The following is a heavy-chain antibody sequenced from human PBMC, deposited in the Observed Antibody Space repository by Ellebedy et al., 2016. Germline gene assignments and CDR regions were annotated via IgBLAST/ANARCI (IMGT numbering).Heavy chain of an antibody. CDR1: GFTFDDYG. CDR2: INWNGGST. D-gene: IGHD3-22*01. Sequence: GESLKISCAASGFTFDDYGMSWVRQAPGKGLEWVSGINWNGGSTGYADSVKGRFTISRDNAKNSLYLQMNSLRAEDTALYHCARALYYYDTKWAFDIWGQGTMVTVSS. CDR3: ARALYYYDTKWAFDI. V-gene: IGHV3-20*01. J-gene: IGHJ3*02.